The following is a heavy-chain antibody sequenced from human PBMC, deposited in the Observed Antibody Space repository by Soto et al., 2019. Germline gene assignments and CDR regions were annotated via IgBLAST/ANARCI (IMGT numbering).Heavy chain of an antibody. CDR2: GST. V-gene: IGHV4-59*11. J-gene: IGHJ4*02. D-gene: IGHD3-10*01. CDR1: GDSISSHY. CDR3: ARVSTTVPGSSYTPDY. Sequence: SETLSLTYTVSGDSISSHYWSWIRQPPGKGLEWIGFGSTKYNPSLKSRISISVDTSKNQFSLNLTSATAADTAVYYCARVSTTVPGSSYTPDYRGQAPLVTRSS.